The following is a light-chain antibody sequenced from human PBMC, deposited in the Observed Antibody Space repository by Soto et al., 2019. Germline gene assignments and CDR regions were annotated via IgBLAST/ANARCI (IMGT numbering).Light chain of an antibody. CDR2: HNN. V-gene: IGLV1-44*01. Sequence: QSVMTQPPSASGTTGQRVIISCSGSNSNIGSHSVHWYQHLPGTAPKLLIYHNNERPSGVPDRFSGSKSATSASLAISGLQSEDEADYYCAAWGGSSRGWVFVGGTKVTVL. CDR3: AAWGGSSRGWV. J-gene: IGLJ3*02. CDR1: NSNIGSHS.